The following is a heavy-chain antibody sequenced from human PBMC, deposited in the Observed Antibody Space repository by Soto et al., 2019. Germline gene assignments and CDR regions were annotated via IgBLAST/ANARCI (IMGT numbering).Heavy chain of an antibody. CDR2: MSHSGGT. CDR3: APVERGTATTVVDAFDI. CDR1: GGFVSSGNYY. Sequence: QEQLQQWGAGLLKPSETLSLTCAVYGGFVSSGNYYWSWIRQPPGKGLEWIGEMSHSGGTHFNPSLKSRVTISVDTSKNQFSLKMSSVIAADTALYYCAPVERGTATTVVDAFDIWGPLTMVTVSS. J-gene: IGHJ3*02. V-gene: IGHV4-34*01. D-gene: IGHD1-1*01.